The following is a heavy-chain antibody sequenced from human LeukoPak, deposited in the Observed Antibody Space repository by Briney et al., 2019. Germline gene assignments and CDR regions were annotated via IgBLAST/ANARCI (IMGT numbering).Heavy chain of an antibody. D-gene: IGHD1-26*01. Sequence: GGSLRLSCAASGFTFDDYAMHWVRQAPGKGLEWVSGISWNSGSIGYADSVKGRFTISRDNAKNSLYLQMNSLRAEDTAVYYCAREGEWELVDAFDIWGQGTMVTVSS. V-gene: IGHV3-9*01. J-gene: IGHJ3*02. CDR1: GFTFDDYA. CDR2: ISWNSGSI. CDR3: AREGEWELVDAFDI.